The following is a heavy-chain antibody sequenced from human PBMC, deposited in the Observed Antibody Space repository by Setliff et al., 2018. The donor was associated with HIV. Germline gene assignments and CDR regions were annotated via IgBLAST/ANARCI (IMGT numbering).Heavy chain of an antibody. CDR3: ARGFSVYSSSDPLLNWLDP. Sequence: ASVKVSCKASGYTFTSYTLHWVRQAPGQRLEWMGWINAGNGNTKFSQKFQGRVTITRDTSASTAYMDLSSLRSEDTAVYYSARGFSVYSSSDPLLNWLDPWGQGTLVTVSS. D-gene: IGHD6-6*01. CDR2: INAGNGNT. J-gene: IGHJ5*02. V-gene: IGHV1-3*01. CDR1: GYTFTSYT.